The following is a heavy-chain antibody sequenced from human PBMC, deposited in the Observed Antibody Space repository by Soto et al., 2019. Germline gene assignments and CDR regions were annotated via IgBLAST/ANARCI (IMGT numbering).Heavy chain of an antibody. CDR2: ISGSGGST. CDR3: EKNKVTLSNWFDP. CDR1: GFTFSSYS. J-gene: IGHJ5*02. D-gene: IGHD2-21*02. Sequence: XVSLRLSCAACGFTFSSYSMSWVRQAPGKGLEWVSAISGSGGSTYYADSVKGRFTISRDNSKNTLYLQMNSLRAEDTAVYYCEKNKVTLSNWFDPWGQGTLVTVSS. V-gene: IGHV3-23*01.